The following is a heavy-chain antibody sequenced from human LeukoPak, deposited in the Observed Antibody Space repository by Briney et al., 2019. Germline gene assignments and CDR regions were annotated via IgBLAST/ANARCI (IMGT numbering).Heavy chain of an antibody. V-gene: IGHV3-74*01. D-gene: IGHD6-19*01. J-gene: IGHJ4*02. CDR1: GFTFSSYW. CDR3: ARAVGQWLVYFDY. Sequence: PGGSLRLSCAASGFTFSSYWMHWVRQAPGKGRVWVSRINSDGSSTSYADSVKGRFTISRDNAKNTPYLQMNSLRAEDTAVYYCARAVGQWLVYFDYWGQGTLVTVSS. CDR2: INSDGSST.